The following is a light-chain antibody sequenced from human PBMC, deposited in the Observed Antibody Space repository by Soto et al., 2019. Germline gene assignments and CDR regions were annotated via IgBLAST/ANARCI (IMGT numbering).Light chain of an antibody. CDR1: QSVSSN. Sequence: ETVMTQSPATLSVSPGERVTLSCRASQSVSSNLAWYQQKPGQAPRLLVYGASTRATGIPDRFSGSGSGTEFTLTISSLQSEDFAVYYCQQSNNWPKTFFQGTKVEIK. CDR3: QQSNNWPKT. J-gene: IGKJ1*01. V-gene: IGKV3-15*01. CDR2: GAS.